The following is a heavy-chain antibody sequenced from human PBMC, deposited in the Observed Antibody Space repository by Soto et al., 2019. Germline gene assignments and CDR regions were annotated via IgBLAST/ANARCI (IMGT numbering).Heavy chain of an antibody. V-gene: IGHV1-69*01. D-gene: IGHD3-22*01. J-gene: IGHJ4*02. CDR2: IIPIFGTA. CDR3: ARAYYYESSGYYGSDY. CDR1: GGTFSSYA. Sequence: QVQLVQSGAEVKKPGSSVKVSCKASGGTFSSYAISWVRQAPGQGLEWMGGIIPIFGTANYAQKFQGRVTINADESRSTADMELSSLRSEDKAVYYSARAYYYESSGYYGSDYWGQGTLVTVSS.